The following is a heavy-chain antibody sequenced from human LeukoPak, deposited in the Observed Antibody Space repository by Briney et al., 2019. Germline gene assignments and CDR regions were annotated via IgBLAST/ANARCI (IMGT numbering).Heavy chain of an antibody. CDR1: GFTFNTHC. Sequence: TGGSLRLSCEASGFTFNTHCMSWVSQPPRKGREWGSSIVIRSATTYYADSVKGRLTISRDNAKNSLYLQMSSLSAADTAVYYCARDGYCSSSSCLDIWGQGTMVTVSS. D-gene: IGHD2-2*03. CDR2: IVIRSATT. V-gene: IGHV3-48*01. CDR3: ARDGYCSSSSCLDI. J-gene: IGHJ3*02.